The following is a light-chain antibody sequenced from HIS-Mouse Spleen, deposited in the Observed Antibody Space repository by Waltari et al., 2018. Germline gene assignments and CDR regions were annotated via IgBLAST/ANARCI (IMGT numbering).Light chain of an antibody. J-gene: IGLJ3*02. CDR1: NIGSKS. Sequence: SYVLTQPPSVSVAPGQTARITCGGNNIGSKSVHWYQQKPGQAPVLVVYDDSDRPSGIPEGFSGPTSGNTATLTISRVEAGDEADYYCQVWDSSSDHPVFGGGTKLTVL. CDR3: QVWDSSSDHPV. CDR2: DDS. V-gene: IGLV3-21*02.